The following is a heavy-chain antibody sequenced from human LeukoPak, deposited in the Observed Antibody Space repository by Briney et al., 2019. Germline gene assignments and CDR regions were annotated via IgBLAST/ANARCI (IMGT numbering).Heavy chain of an antibody. CDR1: GGTFSSYA. Sequence: SVKVSCKASGGTFSSYAISWVRQAPGQGLEWMGGIIPMLGTANYAQKLQGRVTITTDESTSTVYMELSSLRSEDTAVYYCTSRDGGRYDSSAYYYWGQGTLVTVSS. CDR3: TSRDGGRYDSSAYYY. CDR2: IIPMLGTA. J-gene: IGHJ4*02. V-gene: IGHV1-69*05. D-gene: IGHD3-22*01.